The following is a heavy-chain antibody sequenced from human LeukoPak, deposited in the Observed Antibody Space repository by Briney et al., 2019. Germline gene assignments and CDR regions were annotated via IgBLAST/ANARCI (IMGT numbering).Heavy chain of an antibody. Sequence: GGSLRLSCAASGFTFNKSWMSWVRQAPGKGPEWVANIKEDGTQKYYVDSVRGRFTISRDNSKNTLYLQMNSLRAEDTAVYYCAKDHSSGYYSLDYWGQGTLVTVSS. D-gene: IGHD3-22*01. CDR2: IKEDGTQK. CDR1: GFTFNKSW. CDR3: AKDHSSGYYSLDY. V-gene: IGHV3-7*01. J-gene: IGHJ4*02.